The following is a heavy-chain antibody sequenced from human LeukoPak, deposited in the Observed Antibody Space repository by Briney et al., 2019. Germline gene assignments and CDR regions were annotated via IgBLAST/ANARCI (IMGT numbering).Heavy chain of an antibody. D-gene: IGHD3-10*01. J-gene: IGHJ6*03. CDR3: ARDPYGTSHYYYYMDV. Sequence: ASVKVSCKASGYTFTSYYMHWVRQAPGQGLEWMGIINPSGGSTSYAQKFQGRVTMTRDTSTSTVYMELSSLRSEDTAVYYCARDPYGTSHYYYYMDVWGKGTTVTVSS. CDR1: GYTFTSYY. V-gene: IGHV1-46*01. CDR2: INPSGGST.